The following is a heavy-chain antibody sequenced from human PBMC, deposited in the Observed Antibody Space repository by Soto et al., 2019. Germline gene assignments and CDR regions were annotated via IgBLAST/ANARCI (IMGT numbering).Heavy chain of an antibody. CDR1: GFTFSGYA. CDR3: ARVGFCSSSSCHTGAFDI. CDR2: ISYDGSNK. V-gene: IGHV3-30-3*01. J-gene: IGHJ3*02. Sequence: HGGSLRLSCEASGFTFSGYAMHWVRQAPGKGLEWVAVISYDGSNKYYADSVKGRFTISRDNSKNTLYLQMNSLRAEDTAVYYCARVGFCSSSSCHTGAFDIWGQGTRVTVSS. D-gene: IGHD2-2*02.